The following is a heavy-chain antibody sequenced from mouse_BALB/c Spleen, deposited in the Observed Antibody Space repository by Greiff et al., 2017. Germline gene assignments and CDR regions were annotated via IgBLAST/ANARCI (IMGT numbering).Heavy chain of an antibody. V-gene: IGHV3-2*02. J-gene: IGHJ1*01. D-gene: IGHD2-1*01. Sequence: EVQLVESGPGLVKPSQSLSLTCTVTGYSITSDYAWNWIRQFPGNKLEWMGYISYSGSTSYNPSLKSRISITRDTSKNQFFLQLNSVTTEDTATYYCAYGNYGDWYFDVWGAGTTVTVSS. CDR2: ISYSGST. CDR3: AYGNYGDWYFDV. CDR1: GYSITSDYA.